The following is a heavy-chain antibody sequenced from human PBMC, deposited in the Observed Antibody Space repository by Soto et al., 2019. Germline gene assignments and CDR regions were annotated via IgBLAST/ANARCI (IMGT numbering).Heavy chain of an antibody. CDR2: IDPGDSDT. Sequence: GESLKISCKGSGYTFTIYWIGWVRQMPGKGLEWMGIIDPGDSDTRYSPSFQGQVTISADKSISTAYLQWSSLKASDTAMYYCAAGIVVVPAAWAYYYGMDVWGQGTTVTV. V-gene: IGHV5-51*01. D-gene: IGHD2-2*01. CDR1: GYTFTIYW. CDR3: AAGIVVVPAAWAYYYGMDV. J-gene: IGHJ6*02.